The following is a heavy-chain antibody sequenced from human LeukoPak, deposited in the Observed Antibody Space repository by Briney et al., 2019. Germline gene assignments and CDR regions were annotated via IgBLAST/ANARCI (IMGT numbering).Heavy chain of an antibody. J-gene: IGHJ4*02. V-gene: IGHV4-61*02. Sequence: SQTLSLICTVSGDSISSGCFYWSWVRQPAGKGDEWIGRIYTSGNTTNYDPSLRRRVIILVDTSKNEFSLKQTSVTAADTAVYYCARPPWGLFFFDSWGQGILVTVSS. CDR3: ARPPWGLFFFDS. D-gene: IGHD7-27*01. CDR2: IYTSGNTT. CDR1: GDSISSGCFY.